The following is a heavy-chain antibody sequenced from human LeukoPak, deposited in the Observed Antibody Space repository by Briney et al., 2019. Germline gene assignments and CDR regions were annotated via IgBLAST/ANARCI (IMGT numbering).Heavy chain of an antibody. D-gene: IGHD1-14*01. CDR2: INSAGSST. CDR1: GXTFSSYW. Sequence: PGGSLRLSCVASGXTFSSYWMHWVRQAPGEGLVWVSRINSAGSSTSYADSVKGRFTISRDNAKNTLYLQVNSLRAEDTAVYYCARDRIRGDYWGRGTLVTVSS. V-gene: IGHV3-74*01. J-gene: IGHJ4*02. CDR3: ARDRIRGDY.